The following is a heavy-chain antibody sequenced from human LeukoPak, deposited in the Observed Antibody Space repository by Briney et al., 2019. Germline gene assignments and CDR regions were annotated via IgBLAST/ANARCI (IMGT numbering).Heavy chain of an antibody. D-gene: IGHD3-10*01. Sequence: GASVKVSCKASGDNFNSYAISWVRQAPGQGLEWMGGTIPIFDTADYAQKFQDRVTITADESTSTAYMELSSLRSDDTAVYYCASGEGFGESMSFDNWGQRTLVTVSS. CDR3: ASGEGFGESMSFDN. J-gene: IGHJ4*02. V-gene: IGHV1-69*13. CDR1: GDNFNSYA. CDR2: TIPIFDTA.